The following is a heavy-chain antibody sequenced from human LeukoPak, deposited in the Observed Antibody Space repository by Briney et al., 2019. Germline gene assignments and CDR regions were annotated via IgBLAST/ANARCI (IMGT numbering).Heavy chain of an antibody. CDR3: ARVVIIGGYFDY. D-gene: IGHD3-3*01. J-gene: IGHJ4*02. CDR1: GYSISSGYY. Sequence: PSETLSLTCTVSGYSISSGYYWGWIRQPPGKGLEWIGSIYHSGSTYYNPSLKSRVTISVDTSKNQFSLKLSSVTAADTAVYYCARVVIIGGYFDYWGQGTLVTVSS. V-gene: IGHV4-38-2*02. CDR2: IYHSGST.